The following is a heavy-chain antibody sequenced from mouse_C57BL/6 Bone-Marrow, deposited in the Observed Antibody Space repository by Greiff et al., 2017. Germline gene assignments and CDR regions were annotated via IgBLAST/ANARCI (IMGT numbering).Heavy chain of an antibody. CDR1: GYTFTDYE. CDR2: IDPETGGT. Sequence: VQLQQSGAELVRPGASVTLSCKASGYTFTDYEMHWVKQPPVHGLEWIGAIDPETGGTAYNQKFKGKAILTADKSSSTAYMELRSLTSEDSAVYYCTRGATVVAVDYWGQGTTLTVSS. J-gene: IGHJ2*01. D-gene: IGHD1-1*01. V-gene: IGHV1-15*01. CDR3: TRGATVVAVDY.